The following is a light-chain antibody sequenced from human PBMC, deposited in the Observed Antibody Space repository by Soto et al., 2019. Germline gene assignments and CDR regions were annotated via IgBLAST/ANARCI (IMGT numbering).Light chain of an antibody. V-gene: IGKV3-20*01. CDR1: QSVSSGF. Sequence: EIVLTQSPGTLSLSPGERATLSCRASQSVSSGFLAWYQQKPGQAPRLLIYAASARATGIPDRFSGSGSGTDFTLTVSRLEPEDFVVYYWQQYHNSPRTFGQGTKVEIK. CDR2: AAS. J-gene: IGKJ1*01. CDR3: QQYHNSPRT.